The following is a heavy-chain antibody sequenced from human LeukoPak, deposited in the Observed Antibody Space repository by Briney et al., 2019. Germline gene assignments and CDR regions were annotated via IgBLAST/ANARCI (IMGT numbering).Heavy chain of an antibody. CDR3: AKGAEIDL. Sequence: GGFLRLSCATSGFTFTNYAMNWVRQAPGKGLEWVSAVTGPGDTTYYADSVKGRFFMSREDSKTTVYLQMNSLRAEDTAIYYCAKGAEIDLWGQGTLVTVSS. CDR1: GFTFTNYA. D-gene: IGHD3-16*01. J-gene: IGHJ5*02. V-gene: IGHV3-23*01. CDR2: VTGPGDTT.